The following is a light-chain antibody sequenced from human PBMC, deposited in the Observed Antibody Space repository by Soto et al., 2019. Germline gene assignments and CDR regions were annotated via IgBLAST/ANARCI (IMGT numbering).Light chain of an antibody. V-gene: IGLV2-11*01. CDR1: SSDVGGYNY. CDR3: CSYAGSYWV. CDR2: DVS. Sequence: QSALTQPRSVSGSPGQSVTISRTGTSSDVGGYNYVSWYQQHPGKAPKLMIYDVSKRPSGVPDRFSGSKSGNTAFLTISGLQAEDEADYYCCSYAGSYWVFGGGTKLTVL. J-gene: IGLJ3*02.